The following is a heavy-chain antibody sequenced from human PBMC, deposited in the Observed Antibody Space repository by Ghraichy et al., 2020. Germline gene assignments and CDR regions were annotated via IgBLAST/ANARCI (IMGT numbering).Heavy chain of an antibody. Sequence: TLSLTCTVSGYSISSGYYWGWIRQPPGKGLEWIGSIYHSGITYYNPSLKSRVTISVDTSKNHFSLKLSSVTAADTAVYYCARDGVTGIVAFDVWGQGTMVTVSP. CDR3: ARDGVTGIVAFDV. J-gene: IGHJ3*01. CDR2: IYHSGIT. CDR1: GYSISSGYY. V-gene: IGHV4-38-2*02. D-gene: IGHD2-21*02.